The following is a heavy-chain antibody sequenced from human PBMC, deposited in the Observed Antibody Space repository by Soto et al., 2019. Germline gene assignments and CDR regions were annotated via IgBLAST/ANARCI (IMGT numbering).Heavy chain of an antibody. Sequence: PSETLSLTCTVSGDSMRSYSWSWIRQPPGKGLEWIGYIYYSGSTTYNPSFKSRVTISIDTPEKQFSLKLTSVTAADTAVYFCAGDYGSGSYRFDYWGQGALVTVSS. CDR2: IYYSGST. V-gene: IGHV4-59*01. CDR1: GDSMRSYS. J-gene: IGHJ4*02. D-gene: IGHD3-10*01. CDR3: AGDYGSGSYRFDY.